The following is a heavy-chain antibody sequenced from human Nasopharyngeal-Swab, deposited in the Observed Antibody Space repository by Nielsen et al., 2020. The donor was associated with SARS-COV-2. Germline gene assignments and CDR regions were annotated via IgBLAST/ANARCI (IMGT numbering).Heavy chain of an antibody. CDR2: RYYSGST. CDR1: GGSISSSSYY. V-gene: IGHV4-39*01. J-gene: IGHJ4*02. CDR3: ARRGYGSGSSKYYFDY. Sequence: SETLYLTCTVSGGSISSSSYYWGWIRQRAGKGLEWIGSRYYSGSTYYNSSLKSRVTISVDTSKNQFSLKLSSVTAADTAVYYCARRGYGSGSSKYYFDYWGQGTLVTVSS. D-gene: IGHD3-10*01.